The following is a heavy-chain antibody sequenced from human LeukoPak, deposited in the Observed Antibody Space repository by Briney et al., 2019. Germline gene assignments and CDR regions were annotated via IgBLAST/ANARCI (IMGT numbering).Heavy chain of an antibody. Sequence: SETLSLTCTVSGGSISSGGYYWNWIRQHPGKGLEWIGYIYSSGSTYYNPSLKSRITISVDTSKNQFSLKLSSVTAADTAVYYCARVKSQVGRYFDWLLAPDFDYWGQGTLVTVSS. CDR3: ARVKSQVGRYFDWLLAPDFDY. D-gene: IGHD3-9*01. CDR2: IYSSGST. CDR1: GGSISSGGYY. J-gene: IGHJ4*02. V-gene: IGHV4-31*03.